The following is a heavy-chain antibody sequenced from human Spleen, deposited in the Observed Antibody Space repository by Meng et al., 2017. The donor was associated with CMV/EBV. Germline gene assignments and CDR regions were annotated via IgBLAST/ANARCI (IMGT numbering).Heavy chain of an antibody. D-gene: IGHD4/OR15-4a*01. CDR1: GFTFDDYA. CDR3: AKDSNYDYYYGMDV. CDR2: ISWDGGST. V-gene: IGHV3-43D*03. J-gene: IGHJ6*02. Sequence: GESLKISCAASGFTFDDYAMHWVRQAPGKGLGWVSLISWDGGSTYYADSVKGRFTISRDNSKNSLYLQMNSLRAEDTALYYCAKDSNYDYYYGMDVWGQGTTVTVSS.